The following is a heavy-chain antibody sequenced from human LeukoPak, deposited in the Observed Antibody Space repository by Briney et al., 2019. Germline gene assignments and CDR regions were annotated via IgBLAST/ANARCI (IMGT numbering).Heavy chain of an antibody. D-gene: IGHD6-25*01. J-gene: IGHJ6*02. CDR1: GFTFSTSW. CDR2: IRSKAQGGTT. V-gene: IGHV3-49*03. Sequence: GGSLRLSCTASGFTFSTSWMSWFRQAPGKGLEWVGSIRSKAQGGTTEYAASVKGRFTISRDDSKSIAYLQMNSLKTEDTAVSYCSPPLSSDYYYYGMDVWGQGTTVTVSS. CDR3: SPPLSSDYYYYGMDV.